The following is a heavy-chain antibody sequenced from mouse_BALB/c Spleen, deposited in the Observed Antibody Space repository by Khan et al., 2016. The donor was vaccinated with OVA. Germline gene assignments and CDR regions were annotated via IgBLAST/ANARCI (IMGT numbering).Heavy chain of an antibody. D-gene: IGHD1-1*01. J-gene: IGHJ4*01. CDR2: INTETGEP. CDR3: ARNYYDSNFYYSMDY. CDR1: GYIFTDYS. V-gene: IGHV9-2-1*01. Sequence: QIQLVQSGPELKKPGETVKISCKAFGYIFTDYSIHWVKQAPGKGLKWMGWINTETGEPTYADDFKGRFAFSLETSASTAYLQINNLKNKDTATNFSARNYYDSNFYYSMDYWGQGTSVTVSS.